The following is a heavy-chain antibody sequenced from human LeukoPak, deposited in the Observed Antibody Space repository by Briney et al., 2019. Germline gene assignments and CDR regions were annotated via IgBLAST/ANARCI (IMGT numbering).Heavy chain of an antibody. CDR1: GFTFSSYE. CDR2: ISSSGSTI. Sequence: GGSLRLSCAASGFTFSSYEMNWVRQAPGKGLECVSYISSSGSTIYYADSVKGRFTISRDNAKKSLYLQLNSLRAEDTAAYYCARGGRSSSWYGALDYWGQGTLVTVSS. CDR3: ARGGRSSSWYGALDY. V-gene: IGHV3-48*03. J-gene: IGHJ4*02. D-gene: IGHD6-13*01.